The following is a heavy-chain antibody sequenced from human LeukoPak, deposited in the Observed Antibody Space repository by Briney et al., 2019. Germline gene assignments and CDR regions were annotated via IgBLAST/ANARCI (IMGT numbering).Heavy chain of an antibody. CDR1: GGSISSGGYY. CDR2: IYHSGST. V-gene: IGHV4-30-2*01. D-gene: IGHD2-2*01. J-gene: IGHJ6*03. CDR3: AVRPTHVPAARYYYYYMDV. Sequence: PSETLSLTCTVSGGSISSGGYYWSWIRQPPGKGLEWIGYIYHSGSTYYNPSLKSRVTISVDRSKNQFSLKLSSVTAADTAVYYCAVRPTHVPAARYYYYYMDVWGKGTTVTVSS.